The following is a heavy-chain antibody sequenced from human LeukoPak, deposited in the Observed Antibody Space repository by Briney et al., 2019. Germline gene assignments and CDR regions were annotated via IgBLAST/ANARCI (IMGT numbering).Heavy chain of an antibody. D-gene: IGHD3-22*01. J-gene: IGHJ4*02. Sequence: SVKVSCXASGGTFTIHTITWVRQAPGQGLEWMGRIIPVVGTHYAQKFQGGVTITADKSTSTAYMELSSLRSDDTAVYYCANDDTSGYYQAWGQGTLVTVSS. V-gene: IGHV1-69*02. CDR3: ANDDTSGYYQA. CDR2: IIPVVGT. CDR1: GGTFTIHT.